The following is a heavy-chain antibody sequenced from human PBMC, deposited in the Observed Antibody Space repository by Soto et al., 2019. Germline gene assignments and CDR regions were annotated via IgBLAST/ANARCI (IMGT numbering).Heavy chain of an antibody. CDR3: ARDPKTSGGQHWAFNYFDS. Sequence: GGSLRLSCAASGFSFSISPMHWVRRAPGKGPEWVALISYDGTNKFYADSVKGRFTISRDNSKSTLYLQVDSLRPEDAAVYYCARDPKTSGGQHWAFNYFDSWGQGTLVTVSS. V-gene: IGHV3-30-3*01. D-gene: IGHD7-27*01. CDR1: GFSFSISP. J-gene: IGHJ4*02. CDR2: ISYDGTNK.